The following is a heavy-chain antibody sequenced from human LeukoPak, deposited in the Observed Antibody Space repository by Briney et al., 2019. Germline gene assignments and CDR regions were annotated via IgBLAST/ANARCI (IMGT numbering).Heavy chain of an antibody. CDR1: GFTFDDYA. D-gene: IGHD3-3*01. V-gene: IGHV3-23*01. Sequence: GRSLRLSCAASGFTFDDYAMHWVRQAPGKGLEWVSAISGSGGSTYYADSVKGRFTISRDNSKNTLYLQMNSLRAEDTAVYYCAKGAYDFWSGYLRTNHNWFDPWGQGTLVTVSS. CDR3: AKGAYDFWSGYLRTNHNWFDP. J-gene: IGHJ5*02. CDR2: ISGSGGST.